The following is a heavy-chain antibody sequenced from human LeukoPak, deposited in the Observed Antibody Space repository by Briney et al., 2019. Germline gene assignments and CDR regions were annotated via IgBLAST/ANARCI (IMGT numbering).Heavy chain of an antibody. V-gene: IGHV3-20*04. CDR2: INWNGGST. Sequence: GGSLRLSCAASGFTFDDYGMSWVRQAPGKGLEWVSGINWNGGSTGYADSVKGRFTISRDNAKKTVYLQMNSLRAEDTAVYFCVRGADWTGYMTPSVDVWGKGTTVTVSS. D-gene: IGHD3/OR15-3a*01. J-gene: IGHJ6*04. CDR3: VRGADWTGYMTPSVDV. CDR1: GFTFDDYG.